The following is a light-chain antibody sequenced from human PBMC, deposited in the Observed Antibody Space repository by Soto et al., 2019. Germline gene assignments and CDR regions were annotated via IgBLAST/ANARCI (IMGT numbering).Light chain of an antibody. Sequence: EIVLTQSPGNLSLSPGERATLSCRASQSVSSSQLAWYQQKPGQAPRLLIYGASTTATGIPDRFSGGGSGTDFTLTISRLQPEDSAVYYCQQFGSSPEYTFGQGTKLEVK. CDR2: GAS. CDR1: QSVSSSQ. CDR3: QQFGSSPEYT. V-gene: IGKV3-20*01. J-gene: IGKJ2*01.